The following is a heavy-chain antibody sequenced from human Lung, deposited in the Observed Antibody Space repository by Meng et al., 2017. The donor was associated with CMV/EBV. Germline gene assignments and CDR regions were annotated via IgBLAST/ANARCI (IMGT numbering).Heavy chain of an antibody. CDR1: GYTFTGYY. CDR3: ARELDLQLGYCSGGSCYGRGNWFDP. CDR2: INPNSGGT. V-gene: IGHV1-2*02. D-gene: IGHD2-15*01. Sequence: ASXXVSCKASGYTFTGYYMHWVRQAPGQGLEWMGWINPNSGGTNYAQKFQGRVTMTRDTSISTAYMELSRLRSDDTAVYYCARELDLQLGYCSGGSCYGRGNWFDPWGHGTLVTVSS. J-gene: IGHJ5*02.